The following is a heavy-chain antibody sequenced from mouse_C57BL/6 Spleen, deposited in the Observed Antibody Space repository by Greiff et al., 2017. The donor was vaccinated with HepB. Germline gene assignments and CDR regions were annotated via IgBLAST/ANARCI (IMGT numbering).Heavy chain of an antibody. V-gene: IGHV1-47*01. CDR3: SRGGDAAWFAY. Sequence: VQRVESGAELVKPGASVKMSCKASGYTFTTYPIEWMKQNHGKSLEWIGNFHPYNDDTKYNEKFKGKATLTVEKSSSTVYLELSRLTSDDSAVYDCSRGGDAAWFAYWGQGTLVTVSA. CDR1: GYTFTTYP. J-gene: IGHJ3*01. CDR2: FHPYNDDT. D-gene: IGHD2-13*01.